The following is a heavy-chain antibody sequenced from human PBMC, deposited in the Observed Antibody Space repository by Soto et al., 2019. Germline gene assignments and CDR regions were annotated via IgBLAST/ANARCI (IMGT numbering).Heavy chain of an antibody. J-gene: IGHJ5*02. CDR2: ISSSSNTI. Sequence: EVQLVESGGGLVQPGGSLRLSCAASGFIFSSYSMNWVRQAPGKGLEWVSYISSSSNTIYYADSVKGRFTISRDNAKNSLYLQMNSLRAEDTAVYYCARVDHLPTQGFDPWGQGTLVTVSS. V-gene: IGHV3-48*01. CDR1: GFIFSSYS. CDR3: ARVDHLPTQGFDP.